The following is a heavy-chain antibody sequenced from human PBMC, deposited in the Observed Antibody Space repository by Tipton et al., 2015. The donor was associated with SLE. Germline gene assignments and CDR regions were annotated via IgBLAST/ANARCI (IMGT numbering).Heavy chain of an antibody. Sequence: QSGPEVKKPGASVKVSCKASGYTFSSYYMHWVRQAPGQGLEWMGIINPSGGSTSYAQKFQGRVTMTRDTSTSTVYMELSSLRSEDTAVYYCARDWELRGGCNYWGQGTLVTVSS. D-gene: IGHD1-26*01. CDR1: GYTFSSYY. V-gene: IGHV1-46*01. J-gene: IGHJ4*02. CDR3: ARDWELRGGCNY. CDR2: INPSGGST.